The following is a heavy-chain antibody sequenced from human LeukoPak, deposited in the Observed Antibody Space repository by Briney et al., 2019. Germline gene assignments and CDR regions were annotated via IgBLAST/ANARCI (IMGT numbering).Heavy chain of an antibody. D-gene: IGHD2-21*01. V-gene: IGHV6-1*01. CDR3: CHSLSGRTGAFDI. CDR2: TYYRSKWYN. Sequence: SQTLSLTCAISGDSVSSNSAAWHWIRQSPSRGLEWLGRTYYRSKWYNDYAVSVKGRISITPDTSKNQFSLQLDSVTPEDTAVYYCCHSLSGRTGAFDIWGRGTVVTVSS. J-gene: IGHJ3*02. CDR1: GDSVSSNSAA.